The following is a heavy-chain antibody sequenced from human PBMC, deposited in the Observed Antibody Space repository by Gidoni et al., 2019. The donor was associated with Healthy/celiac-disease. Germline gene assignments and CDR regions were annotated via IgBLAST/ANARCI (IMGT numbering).Heavy chain of an antibody. D-gene: IGHD3-10*01. CDR2: ISGSGGST. V-gene: IGHV3-23*01. J-gene: IGHJ6*02. CDR1: GFTFSSYA. Sequence: EVQLLESGGGLVQPGGSLRLSCAASGFTFSSYAMSWVRQAPGKGLEWVSAISGSGGSTYYADSVKGRFTISRDNSKNTLYLQMNSLRAEDTAVYYCAKDSPNFMVRGVINYYYYYGMDVWGQGTTVTVSS. CDR3: AKDSPNFMVRGVINYYYYYGMDV.